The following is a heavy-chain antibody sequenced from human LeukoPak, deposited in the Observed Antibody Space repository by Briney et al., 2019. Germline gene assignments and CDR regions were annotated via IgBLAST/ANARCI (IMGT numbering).Heavy chain of an antibody. Sequence: GASVKVSCKASGGDLNAYGFTWVRQAPGQGLEWVGGTIPVLGAAFYAQRFHGRVTITADGSTSTVYMELSNLRSEDTAVYYCARDTDIVVVVAATRRDYYYGMDVWGQGTTVTVSS. V-gene: IGHV1-69*13. CDR2: TIPVLGAA. D-gene: IGHD2-15*01. J-gene: IGHJ6*02. CDR3: ARDTDIVVVVAATRRDYYYGMDV. CDR1: GGDLNAYG.